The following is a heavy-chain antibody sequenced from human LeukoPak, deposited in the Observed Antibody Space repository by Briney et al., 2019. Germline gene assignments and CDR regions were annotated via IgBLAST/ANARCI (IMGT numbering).Heavy chain of an antibody. CDR2: ISAYNGNT. CDR3: ARVYCSSTSCYIDY. J-gene: IGHJ4*02. Sequence: AASVTVSCKASGYTFTSYGISWVRQAPGQGLEWMGWISAYNGNTNYAQKLQGRVTMSTDTSTSTAYMELRSLRSDDTAVYYCARVYCSSTSCYIDYWGQGTLVTVSS. V-gene: IGHV1-18*01. CDR1: GYTFTSYG. D-gene: IGHD2-2*02.